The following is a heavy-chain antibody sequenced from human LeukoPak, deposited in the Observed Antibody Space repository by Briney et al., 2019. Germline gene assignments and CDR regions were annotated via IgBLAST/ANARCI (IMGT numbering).Heavy chain of an antibody. V-gene: IGHV1-8*01. CDR3: ARNYRGLGL. Sequence: ASVKVSCKASGYTFTSCDINWVRQATGQGPEWVGWMNPNSGNTAYAQKFQGRVTMTRDTSISTAYMELSSLRSEDTAVYYCARNYRGLGLWGQGTMVTVSS. CDR1: GYTFTSCD. J-gene: IGHJ3*01. D-gene: IGHD1-7*01. CDR2: MNPNSGNT.